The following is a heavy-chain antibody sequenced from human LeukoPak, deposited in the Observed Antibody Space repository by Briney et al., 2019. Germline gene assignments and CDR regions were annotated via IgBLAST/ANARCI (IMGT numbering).Heavy chain of an antibody. D-gene: IGHD5-18*01. CDR3: LFDSVGYSYAPDY. V-gene: IGHV3-30*02. CDR1: RFTFSGYG. Sequence: GGSLRLSCAASRFTFSGYGMHWARQAPGKGLEWVAVIWYDGNTKFYADSVKGRFTISRDNSKNTLYLQMNSLRAEDTAVYYCLFDSVGYSYAPDYWGQGTLVTVSS. J-gene: IGHJ4*02. CDR2: IWYDGNTK.